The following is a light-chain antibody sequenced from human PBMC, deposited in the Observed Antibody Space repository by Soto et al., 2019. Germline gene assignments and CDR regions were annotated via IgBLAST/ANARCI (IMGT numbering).Light chain of an antibody. Sequence: QSALTQPASVSGSPGQSITISCTGTSSDVGDYNYVSWYRQHPGNAPKLIIYEVTNRPSGISNRFSGSKSGNTASLTISGLQADEESYYYCPSYSRGSSLVIFGGGPKLTV. J-gene: IGLJ2*01. CDR2: EVT. CDR3: PSYSRGSSLVI. CDR1: SSDVGDYNY. V-gene: IGLV2-14*01.